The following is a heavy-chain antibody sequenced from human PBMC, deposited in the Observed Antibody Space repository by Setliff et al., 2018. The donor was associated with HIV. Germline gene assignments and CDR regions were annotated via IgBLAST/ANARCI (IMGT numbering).Heavy chain of an antibody. CDR3: ARRGNQGAGSYRGGPEL. V-gene: IGHV5-51*01. J-gene: IGHJ4*02. CDR2: IYPDTSSA. Sequence: AGESLKISCKTSGYSFNSYWIAWVRQTPGKDLEWVGVIYPDTSSARYSPTFQGQVSISVDKSSSASFLQWTSLKPSDSGIYYCARRGNQGAGSYRGGPELWGQGTLVTVSS. D-gene: IGHD3-10*01. CDR1: GYSFNSYW.